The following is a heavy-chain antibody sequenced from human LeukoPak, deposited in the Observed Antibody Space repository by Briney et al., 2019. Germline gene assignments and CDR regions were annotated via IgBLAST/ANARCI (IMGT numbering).Heavy chain of an antibody. Sequence: VGSLRLSCAASGFTFSSYWMSWVRQAPGKGLWWVANIKQDGSEKDYVDSVKGRFTISRDNAQNSLYLQMNSLRAEDTAVYYCARASGSYAYYFDYWGQGTLVTVSS. CDR3: ARASGSYAYYFDY. CDR2: IKQDGSEK. D-gene: IGHD1-26*01. CDR1: GFTFSSYW. J-gene: IGHJ4*02. V-gene: IGHV3-7*01.